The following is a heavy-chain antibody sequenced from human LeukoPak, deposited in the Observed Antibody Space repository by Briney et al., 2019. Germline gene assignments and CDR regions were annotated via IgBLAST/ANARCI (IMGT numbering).Heavy chain of an antibody. D-gene: IGHD5-18*01. CDR3: ARVLDVDTAVFHYYFDF. CDR1: GYSFNTYW. Sequence: GESLKISCQGSGYSFNTYWVGWVRQMPGKGLEWMGIIYPADSDTRYSPSFQGQVTISADKSINTTYLQWRTLKASDSAIYYCARVLDVDTAVFHYYFDFWGQGTLVTVSS. V-gene: IGHV5-51*01. CDR2: IYPADSDT. J-gene: IGHJ4*02.